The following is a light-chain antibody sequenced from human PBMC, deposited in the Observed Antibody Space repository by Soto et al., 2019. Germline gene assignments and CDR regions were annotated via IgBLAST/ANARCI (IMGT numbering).Light chain of an antibody. Sequence: QSVLTQPPSVSGSPGQSITIPCTGTTSDVGGYNSDYWYQQHPGRAPKLIIFDVTNRPSGVSTRFSGSKSGHTASLTVSGLQAEDEAEYFYSSYTSRNTVPYVFGTGTKLTVL. CDR3: SSYTSRNTVPYV. CDR1: TSDVGGYNS. J-gene: IGLJ1*01. CDR2: DVT. V-gene: IGLV2-14*03.